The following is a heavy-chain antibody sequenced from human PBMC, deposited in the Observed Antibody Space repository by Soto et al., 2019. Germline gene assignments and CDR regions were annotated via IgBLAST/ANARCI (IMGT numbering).Heavy chain of an antibody. CDR1: AVTIVSRGYC. V-gene: IGHV4-30-2*01. CDR3: ARVAGSGWYDA. J-gene: IGHJ4*02. Sequence: TLTLTRVFSAVTIVSRGYCLSWNRPPPGKGLEWIGTAYPRGSTYYDPSLKSRVTISLDLSKNQFSLNLNSVTAADTAVYYCARVAGSGWYDARGQGILVTLSS. CDR2: AYPRGST. D-gene: IGHD6-19*01.